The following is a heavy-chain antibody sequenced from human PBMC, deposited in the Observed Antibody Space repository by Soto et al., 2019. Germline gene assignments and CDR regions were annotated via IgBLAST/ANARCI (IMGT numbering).Heavy chain of an antibody. J-gene: IGHJ4*02. D-gene: IGHD3-22*01. Sequence: GGSLRLSCAASGFTFSSYAMSRVRQAPGKGLEWVSAISGSGGSTYYADSVKGRFTISRDNSKNTLYLQMNSLRAEDTAVYYCAKDHSYYYDSSGYYYFDYWGQGTLVTVSS. CDR1: GFTFSSYA. V-gene: IGHV3-23*01. CDR2: ISGSGGST. CDR3: AKDHSYYYDSSGYYYFDY.